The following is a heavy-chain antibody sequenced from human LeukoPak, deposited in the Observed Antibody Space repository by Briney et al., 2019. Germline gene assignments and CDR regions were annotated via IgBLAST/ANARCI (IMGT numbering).Heavy chain of an antibody. CDR1: GHSISSGYY. CDR3: ARRDSGYDWSIFDY. V-gene: IGHV4-38-2*02. CDR2: IYHSGST. D-gene: IGHD5-12*01. Sequence: KSSETLSLTCTVSGHSISSGYYWGWIRQPPGKGLKWIGNIYHSGSTYYHPSLKSRVTISVDTSKNQFSLKLSSVTAADTAVYYCARRDSGYDWSIFDYWGQGTLVTVSS. J-gene: IGHJ4*02.